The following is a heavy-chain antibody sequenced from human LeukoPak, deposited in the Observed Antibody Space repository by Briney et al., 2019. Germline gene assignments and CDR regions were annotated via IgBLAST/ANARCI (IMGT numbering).Heavy chain of an antibody. Sequence: SQTLSLTCTVPGGSISSGDYYWSWIRQPPGKGLEWIVYMYYSGSTYYNPSLKSRVTMSADTSKNQLSLKLSSVAAADTAVYYCARPYYYDSRIDPWGQGILVTVSS. D-gene: IGHD3-22*01. CDR3: ARPYYYDSRIDP. CDR2: MYYSGST. CDR1: GGSISSGDYY. J-gene: IGHJ5*02. V-gene: IGHV4-30-4*01.